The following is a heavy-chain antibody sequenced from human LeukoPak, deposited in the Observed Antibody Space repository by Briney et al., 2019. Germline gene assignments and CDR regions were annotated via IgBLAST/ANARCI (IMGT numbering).Heavy chain of an antibody. CDR1: GGSISSYY. CDR3: ARGILRYGYFDY. J-gene: IGHJ4*02. V-gene: IGHV4-59*01. CDR2: IYYSGST. Sequence: PSETLSLTCTVSGGSISSYYWSWIRQPPGKGLEWIGYIYYSGSTNYNPSLKSRVTISVDTSKNQFSLKLSSVTAADTAVYYCARGILRYGYFDYWGQGTLVTVSS. D-gene: IGHD2-21*01.